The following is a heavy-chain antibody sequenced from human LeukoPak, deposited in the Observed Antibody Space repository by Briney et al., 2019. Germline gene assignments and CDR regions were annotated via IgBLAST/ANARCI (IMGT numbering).Heavy chain of an antibody. V-gene: IGHV1-69*05. Sequence: SVKVSCKASGGTFSSYAISWVRQAPGQGLEWMGRIIPIFGTANYAQKFQGRVTMTRDTSTSTVYMELSSLRSEDTAVYYCARGDSVAGFDYWGQGTLVTVSS. D-gene: IGHD6-19*01. CDR3: ARGDSVAGFDY. CDR1: GGTFSSYA. J-gene: IGHJ4*02. CDR2: IIPIFGTA.